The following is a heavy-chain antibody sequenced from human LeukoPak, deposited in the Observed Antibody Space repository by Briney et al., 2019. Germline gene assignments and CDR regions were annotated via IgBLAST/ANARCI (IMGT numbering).Heavy chain of an antibody. Sequence: SETLSLTCTVSGGSINNYYWSWIRQPAGKGLDWIGRIYTRGSTNYNPSLKSRVTMSVDTSKNQFSLKLSSVTAADTAVYYCARGRYCSADICSGGDAFDIWGQGTMVSVSS. D-gene: IGHD2-15*01. CDR1: GGSINNYY. J-gene: IGHJ3*02. CDR2: IYTRGST. V-gene: IGHV4-4*07. CDR3: ARGRYCSADICSGGDAFDI.